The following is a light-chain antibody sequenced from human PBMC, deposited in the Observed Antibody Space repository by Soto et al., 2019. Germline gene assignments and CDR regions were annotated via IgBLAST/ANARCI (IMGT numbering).Light chain of an antibody. J-gene: IGKJ1*01. CDR3: QQYYGTPWR. CDR1: QTVLYSPNNKNY. V-gene: IGKV4-1*01. CDR2: WAS. Sequence: DIVLTQSPDSLAVSLGERATINCKSSQTVLYSPNNKNYLAWYQHKPGQPPKLLIHWASTRESGVPDRFNGSGSGTDFTLTISSLQAEEVAVYYCQQYYGTPWRFGQGTKVGI.